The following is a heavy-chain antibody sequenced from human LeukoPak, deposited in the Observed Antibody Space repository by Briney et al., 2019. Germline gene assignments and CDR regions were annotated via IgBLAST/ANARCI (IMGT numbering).Heavy chain of an antibody. V-gene: IGHV3-23*01. J-gene: IGHJ4*02. CDR3: AKQLGYCSDGSCYFPY. CDR2: ISNNGGYT. D-gene: IGHD2-15*01. Sequence: GGSLRLSCAASGFTFSDYYINWIRQAPGKGLEWVSAISNNGGYTYYADSVQGRFTISRDNSKSTLCLQMNSLRAEDTAVYYCAKQLGYCSDGSCYFPYWGQGTLVTVSS. CDR1: GFTFSDYY.